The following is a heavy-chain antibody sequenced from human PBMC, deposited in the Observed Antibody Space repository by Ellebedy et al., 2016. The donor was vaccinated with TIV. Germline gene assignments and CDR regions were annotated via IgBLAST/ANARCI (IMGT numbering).Heavy chain of an antibody. CDR2: VDPEDGET. CDR3: ARLSRVYDSSGYNWFDP. D-gene: IGHD3-22*01. V-gene: IGHV1-24*01. Sequence: AASVKVSCKVSGYTLTELSMHWVRQAPGKGLEWMGGVDPEDGETIYAQKLQGRVTITRDTSASTAYMELSSLGSEDTAVYYCARLSRVYDSSGYNWFDPWGQGTLVTVSS. J-gene: IGHJ5*02. CDR1: GYTLTELS.